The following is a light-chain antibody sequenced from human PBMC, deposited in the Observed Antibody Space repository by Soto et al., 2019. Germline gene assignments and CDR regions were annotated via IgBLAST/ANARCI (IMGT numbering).Light chain of an antibody. V-gene: IGKV3-15*01. Sequence: EIVLTQSPATLSVSPGDRATLSCRASQSVSSNLAWYQQKPGQTPRLLIYGASTRATGVPPRFSGSRSGTEFTLTISSLQSEDFAVYYCQLYGTSPPYTFGPGTKLEIK. CDR1: QSVSSN. J-gene: IGKJ2*01. CDR3: QLYGTSPPYT. CDR2: GAS.